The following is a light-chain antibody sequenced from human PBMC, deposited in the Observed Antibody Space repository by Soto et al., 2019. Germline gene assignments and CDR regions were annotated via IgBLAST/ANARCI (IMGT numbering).Light chain of an antibody. CDR2: EGS. Sequence: QSALTQRASVSGSPGQSITISCTGTSSDVGSYNLVSWYQHHPGKAPKLMIYEGSNRPSGVSARFSGSKSGNTASLTISGLQAEDEADYYCSSYAGAVVFGVGTKVTVL. CDR1: SSDVGSYNL. CDR3: SSYAGAVV. J-gene: IGLJ2*01. V-gene: IGLV2-23*01.